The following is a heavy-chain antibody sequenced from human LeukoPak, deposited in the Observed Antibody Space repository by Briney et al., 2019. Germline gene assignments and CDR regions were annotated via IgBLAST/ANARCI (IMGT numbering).Heavy chain of an antibody. Sequence: ASVKVSCKASGYTFTSYGISWVRQAPGQGLEWMGWISAYNGNTNYAQKFQGRVTMTRDTSISTAYMELSRLRSDDTAVYYCARVQGLFTVAYWFDPWGQGTLVTVSS. CDR2: ISAYNGNT. V-gene: IGHV1-18*01. CDR1: GYTFTSYG. D-gene: IGHD4-23*01. J-gene: IGHJ5*02. CDR3: ARVQGLFTVAYWFDP.